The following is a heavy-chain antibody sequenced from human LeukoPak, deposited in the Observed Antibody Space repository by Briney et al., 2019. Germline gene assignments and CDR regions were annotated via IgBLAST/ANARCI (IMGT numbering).Heavy chain of an antibody. J-gene: IGHJ6*02. CDR1: GFTFSNYG. CDR2: ISNDGSRK. D-gene: IGHD6-13*01. CDR3: ARPSIRGYSSSYGTGVDYYGMDV. V-gene: IGHV3-30*03. Sequence: PGGSLRLSCTASGFTFSNYGIHWVRQAPGKGLEWVTVISNDGSRKYYADSVKGRFTISRDNSKNTLYLQMNSLRAEDTAVYYCARPSIRGYSSSYGTGVDYYGMDVWGQGTTVTVSS.